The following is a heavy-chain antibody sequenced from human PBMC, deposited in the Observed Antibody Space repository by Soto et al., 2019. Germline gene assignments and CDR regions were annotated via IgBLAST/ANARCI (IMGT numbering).Heavy chain of an antibody. V-gene: IGHV1-69*01. Sequence: QVQLVQSGAEVKKPGSSVKVSCKASGGTFSSYAISWVRQAPGQGLEWMGGIIPIFGTANYAQKFQGRVTITADESTSTAYMELISLRAEDTAVYYCATRRGYCSSTSCYYYYGMDVWGQGTTVTVSS. J-gene: IGHJ6*02. CDR2: IIPIFGTA. CDR1: GGTFSSYA. CDR3: ATRRGYCSSTSCYYYYGMDV. D-gene: IGHD2-2*01.